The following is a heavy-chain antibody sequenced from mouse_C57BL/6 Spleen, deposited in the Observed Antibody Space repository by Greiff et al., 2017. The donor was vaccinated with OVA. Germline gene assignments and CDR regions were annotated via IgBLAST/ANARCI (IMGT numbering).Heavy chain of an antibody. J-gene: IGHJ2*01. Sequence: VQLQQSGPGLVQPSQSLSITCTVSGFSLTSYGVHWVRQSPGKGLEWLGVIWRGGSTDYNAAFISRLSISKDNSKSQVFFKMNSRQAEDTAIYYCARDYARYFDYWGQGTTLTVSS. CDR1: GFSLTSYG. V-gene: IGHV2-2*01. D-gene: IGHD1-1*01. CDR3: ARDYARYFDY. CDR2: IWRGGST.